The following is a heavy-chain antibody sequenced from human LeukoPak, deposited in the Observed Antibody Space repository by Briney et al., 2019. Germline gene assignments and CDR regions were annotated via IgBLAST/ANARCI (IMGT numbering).Heavy chain of an antibody. J-gene: IGHJ4*02. Sequence: GGSLRLSCAASGFTFSSYEMNWVRQAPGKGLEWVSYISSSGSTIYYADSVKGRFTISRDNAKNSLYLQMNSLRAEDTAVYYCARDSSGSYYALLDYWGQGTLVTVSS. D-gene: IGHD1-26*01. CDR2: ISSSGSTI. V-gene: IGHV3-48*03. CDR1: GFTFSSYE. CDR3: ARDSSGSYYALLDY.